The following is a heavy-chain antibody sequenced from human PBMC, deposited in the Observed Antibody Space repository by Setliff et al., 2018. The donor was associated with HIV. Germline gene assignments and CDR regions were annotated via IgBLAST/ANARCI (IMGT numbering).Heavy chain of an antibody. CDR2: IYYSGST. V-gene: IGHV4-59*01. Sequence: SETLSLTCTVSGGSISSYFWSWVRQPPGKGLEWIGYIYYSGSTNYNPSLKSRVTMSVDTFKNQLSLKLSSVTAADTAVYYCARIYDSGSYYFDYWGQGTLVTVSS. D-gene: IGHD4-17*01. J-gene: IGHJ4*02. CDR3: ARIYDSGSYYFDY. CDR1: GGSISSYF.